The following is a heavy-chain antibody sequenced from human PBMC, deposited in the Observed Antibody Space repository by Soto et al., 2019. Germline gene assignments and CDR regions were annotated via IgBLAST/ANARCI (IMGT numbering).Heavy chain of an antibody. CDR3: AVVDGMGHDLDY. CDR2: IWYDGSKE. V-gene: IGHV3-33*03. D-gene: IGHD5-12*01. Sequence: QVQLVESGGGVVQPGTSLRLSCAASGFTFSRHGMHWVRQGPGKGLEWVALIWYDGSKEYYADSVKGRFTISKDNTKNTLYLQMASLRAEDTAVYYCAVVDGMGHDLDYWGQGTLVTVSS. J-gene: IGHJ4*02. CDR1: GFTFSRHG.